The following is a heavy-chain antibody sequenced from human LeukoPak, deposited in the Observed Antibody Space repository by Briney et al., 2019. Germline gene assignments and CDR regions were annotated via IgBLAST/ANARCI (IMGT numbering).Heavy chain of an antibody. V-gene: IGHV4-38-2*02. Sequence: SETLSLSCTVSGYSISSGYFWGWIRQPPGKGLECIGTIYHSGSTYYNPSLKSRVTISVDTSKNQFSLKLNSVTAADTAVYYCARIYSSSWFLNWFDPWGQGTLVTVSS. D-gene: IGHD6-13*01. CDR3: ARIYSSSWFLNWFDP. J-gene: IGHJ5*02. CDR2: IYHSGST. CDR1: GYSISSGYF.